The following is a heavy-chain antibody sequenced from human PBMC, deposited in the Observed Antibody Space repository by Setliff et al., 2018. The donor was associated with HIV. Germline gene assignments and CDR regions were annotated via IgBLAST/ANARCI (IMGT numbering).Heavy chain of an antibody. CDR1: GGSFSGYY. D-gene: IGHD1-26*01. J-gene: IGHJ4*02. CDR3: ARHSGLGIDY. CDR2: INHSGAT. Sequence: LSLTCAVYGGSFSGYYWTWIRQSPGKGLEWIGEINHSGATTYKPSLKSRATISVDTSKKQFSLKLNSVNAADTATYYCARHSGLGIDYWGQGTLVTVSS. V-gene: IGHV4-34*01.